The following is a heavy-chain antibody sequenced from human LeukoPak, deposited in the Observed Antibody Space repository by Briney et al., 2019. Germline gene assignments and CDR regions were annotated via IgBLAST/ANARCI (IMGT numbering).Heavy chain of an antibody. Sequence: PGGFLRLSCTASGFTFGDYAMNWVRQAPGKGLEWVGFIRSKAYGGTTEYAASVKGRFTISRDDSKSIAYLQMNSLKTEDTAVYYCTREGYCSSTSCHDYWGQGTLVTVSS. J-gene: IGHJ4*02. CDR1: GFTFGDYA. D-gene: IGHD2-2*01. CDR2: IRSKAYGGTT. CDR3: TREGYCSSTSCHDY. V-gene: IGHV3-49*04.